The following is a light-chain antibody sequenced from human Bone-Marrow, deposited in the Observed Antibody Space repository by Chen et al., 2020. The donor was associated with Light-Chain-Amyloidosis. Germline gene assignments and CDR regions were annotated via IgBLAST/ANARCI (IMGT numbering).Light chain of an antibody. J-gene: IGLJ2*01. CDR1: DLPTKY. CDR3: QSAASCGTYGVL. CDR2: RNT. Sequence: SYELTQPPSVSVSPGQTARITCSGDDLPTKYAYWYQQKPGQAPVLVIHRNTERPSGISERFSGSSSGTTATLTISGVQAEDESDYHCQSAASCGTYGVLFGVGPRLTVL. V-gene: IGLV3-25*03.